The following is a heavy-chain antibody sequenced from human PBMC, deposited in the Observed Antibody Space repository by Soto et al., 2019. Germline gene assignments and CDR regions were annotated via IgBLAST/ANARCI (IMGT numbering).Heavy chain of an antibody. CDR2: IRSKAYGGTT. Sequence: EVQLVESGGGLVQPGRSLRLSCTASGFTFGDYAMSWFRQAPGKGLERVGFIRSKAYGGTTEYAASVKGRFTISRDDSKSIAYRQMNSLKTEDTAVYYCTRVMAPPTRYQPLLTNYFDYWGQGTLVTVSS. J-gene: IGHJ4*02. D-gene: IGHD2-2*01. CDR3: TRVMAPPTRYQPLLTNYFDY. V-gene: IGHV3-49*03. CDR1: GFTFGDYA.